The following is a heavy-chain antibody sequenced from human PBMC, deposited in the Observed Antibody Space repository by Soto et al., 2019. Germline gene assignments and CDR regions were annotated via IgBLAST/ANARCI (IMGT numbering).Heavy chain of an antibody. Sequence: EVQLLESGGGLVQPGGSLRLSCAASGFTFSSYAMSWVRQAPGKGLEWVSAISGSGGSTYYADSVKGRFNISRDNSKNTLYLQMNSLRAEDTAVYYCAKKAIAAAGLGSTFYPWGQGTLVTVSS. V-gene: IGHV3-23*01. CDR3: AKKAIAAAGLGSTFYP. CDR1: GFTFSSYA. D-gene: IGHD6-13*01. CDR2: ISGSGGST. J-gene: IGHJ5*02.